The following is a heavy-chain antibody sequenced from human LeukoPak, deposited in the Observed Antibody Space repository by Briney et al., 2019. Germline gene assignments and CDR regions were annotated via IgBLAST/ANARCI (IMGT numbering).Heavy chain of an antibody. V-gene: IGHV3-23*01. J-gene: IGHJ4*02. D-gene: IGHD1-26*01. CDR3: AKAAVPGIPSLVDY. CDR2: ISGSGGST. Sequence: GGSLTLSCAASGFTFSSYAMSCLRHAPGKGLEWVSDISGSGGSTYYADSVKGRFTISRDNSKNTLYLQMNSLRAEDTAVYYCAKAAVPGIPSLVDYWGQGTLVTVSS. CDR1: GFTFSSYA.